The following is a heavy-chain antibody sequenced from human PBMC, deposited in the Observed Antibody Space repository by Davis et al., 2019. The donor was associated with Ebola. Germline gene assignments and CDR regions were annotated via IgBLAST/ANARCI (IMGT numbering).Heavy chain of an antibody. CDR1: GFTFSSYW. CDR3: ARERDTATALYYYGMDV. Sequence: GGSLRLSCAASGFTFSSYWMNWVRQAPGKGLEWVAVISYDGSNKYYADSVKGRFTISRDNSKNTLYLQMNSLRAEDTAVYYCARERDTATALYYYGMDVWGKGTTVTVSS. V-gene: IGHV3-30-3*01. D-gene: IGHD5-18*01. J-gene: IGHJ6*04. CDR2: ISYDGSNK.